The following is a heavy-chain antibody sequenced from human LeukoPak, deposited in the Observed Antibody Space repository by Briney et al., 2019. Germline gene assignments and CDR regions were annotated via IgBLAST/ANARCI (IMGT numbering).Heavy chain of an antibody. CDR1: GGSISSYY. V-gene: IGHV4-59*12. Sequence: PLETLSLTCTVSGGSISSYYWSWLRQPPGKGLEWIGYIYYSGSTNYNPSLKSRVTISVDTSKNQFSLKLSSVTAADTAVYYCARERDYYDSSGYYYGTTEPRGQIDYWGQGTLVTVSS. J-gene: IGHJ4*02. CDR2: IYYSGST. D-gene: IGHD3-22*01. CDR3: ARERDYYDSSGYYYGTTEPRGQIDY.